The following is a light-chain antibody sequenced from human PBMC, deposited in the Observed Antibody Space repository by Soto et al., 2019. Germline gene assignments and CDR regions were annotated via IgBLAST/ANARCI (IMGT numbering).Light chain of an antibody. CDR3: SSYAGSNSYV. J-gene: IGLJ1*01. CDR2: EVS. Sequence: QSVLTQPPSASGSPGQSVTISCTGTSSDVGAYNYVSWYQQHPGKAPKLMIYEVSKRPSGVPDRFSGSKSGNTASLTVSGLHAEDEADYYCSSYAGSNSYVFVTGTKLTVL. CDR1: SSDVGAYNY. V-gene: IGLV2-8*01.